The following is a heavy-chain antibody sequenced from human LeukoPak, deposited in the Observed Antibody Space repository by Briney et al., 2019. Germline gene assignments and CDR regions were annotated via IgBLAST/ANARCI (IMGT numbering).Heavy chain of an antibody. V-gene: IGHV4-59*12. CDR1: GGSIINYY. CDR2: IYYSGST. D-gene: IGHD5-18*01. Sequence: PSETLSLTCTVSGGSIINYYWSWIRQPPAKGLDGIGYIYYSGSTNYNPSLKSRVTISVDTSKNQFSLKLSSVTAADTAVYYCAREEAMATGFDYWGQGTLVTVSS. CDR3: AREEAMATGFDY. J-gene: IGHJ4*02.